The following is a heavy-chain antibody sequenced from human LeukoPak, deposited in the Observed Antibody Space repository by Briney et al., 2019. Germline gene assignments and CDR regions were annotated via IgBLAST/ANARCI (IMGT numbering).Heavy chain of an antibody. CDR3: ARDKYGATDYFDY. V-gene: IGHV4-59*01. CDR2: IYYSGST. CDR1: GGSISSYY. J-gene: IGHJ4*02. D-gene: IGHD2/OR15-2a*01. Sequence: SETLSLTCTVSGGSISSYYWSWIRQPPGKGLEWIGYIYYSGSTNYNPSLKSRVTISVDTSKNQFSLKLSSVTAADTAVYYCARDKYGATDYFDYWGLGTLVTVSS.